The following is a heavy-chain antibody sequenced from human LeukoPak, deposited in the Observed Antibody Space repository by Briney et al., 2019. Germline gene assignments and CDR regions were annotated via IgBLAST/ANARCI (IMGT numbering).Heavy chain of an antibody. J-gene: IGHJ6*03. CDR3: AKGSGYDRPYYYYYYMDV. V-gene: IGHV3-7*03. CDR1: GFTFSNYW. D-gene: IGHD5-12*01. Sequence: GGSLRLSCAASGFTFSNYWMSWVRQAPGKGLEWVANIKEDGSEKYYVDSVKGRFTISRDNSKNSLYLQMNSLRTEDTALYYCAKGSGYDRPYYYYYYMDVWGKGTTVTVSS. CDR2: IKEDGSEK.